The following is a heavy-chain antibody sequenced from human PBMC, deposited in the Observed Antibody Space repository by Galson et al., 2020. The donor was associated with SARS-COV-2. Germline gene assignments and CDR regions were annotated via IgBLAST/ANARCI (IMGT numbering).Heavy chain of an antibody. D-gene: IGHD3-22*01. CDR1: GGSSSGYH. J-gene: IGHJ4*02. Sequence: PSETLSLTCAVYGGSSSGYHWSWIRQSPGKGLEWIGEINDSGSTNYNPSLKSRVTISVDTSKNQFSLRLRSMTAADTAVYYCARGVSGVTMVVVVFTSANYYFDSWGQGTLVTVSS. CDR3: ARGVSGVTMVVVVFTSANYYFDS. CDR2: INDSGST. V-gene: IGHV4-34*01.